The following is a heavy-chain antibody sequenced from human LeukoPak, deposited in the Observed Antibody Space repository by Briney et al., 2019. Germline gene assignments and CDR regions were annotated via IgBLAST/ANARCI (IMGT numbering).Heavy chain of an antibody. V-gene: IGHV3-23*01. Sequence: GGSLRLSCAASGFTFSSYAMSWVRQAPGKGLEWVSAISGSGGSTHYADSVKGRFTISRDNSKNTLYLQMNSLRAEDTAVYYCANGRIAAAGTDFDYWGQGTLVTVSS. D-gene: IGHD6-13*01. CDR1: GFTFSSYA. CDR2: ISGSGGST. CDR3: ANGRIAAAGTDFDY. J-gene: IGHJ4*02.